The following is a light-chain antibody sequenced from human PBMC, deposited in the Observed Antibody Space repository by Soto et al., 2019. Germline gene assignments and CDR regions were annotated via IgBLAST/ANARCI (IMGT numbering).Light chain of an antibody. V-gene: IGKV3-15*01. CDR1: QNVGRN. J-gene: IGKJ2*01. CDR2: GTS. Sequence: EIVMTQSPDTLSVSPGERATLSCRASQNVGRNVAWYQQRPGQAPRLLIHGTSTRAADIPARFSGSVSGTEFTLTITSLQPEDFVIYYFQQYNNWPPMSTFGQGTKLEMK. CDR3: QQYNNWPPMST.